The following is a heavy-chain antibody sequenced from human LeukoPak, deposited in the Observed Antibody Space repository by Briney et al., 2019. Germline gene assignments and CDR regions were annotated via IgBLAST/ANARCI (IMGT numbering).Heavy chain of an antibody. CDR3: AKEPYYYDSSGLFDY. CDR2: ISYDGSNK. Sequence: PGGSLRLSCAASGFTFSSYGMHWVRQAPGTGLEWVAVISYDGSNKYYADSVKGRFTISRDNSKNTLYLQMNSLRAEDTAVYYCAKEPYYYDSSGLFDYWGQGTLVTVSS. J-gene: IGHJ4*02. CDR1: GFTFSSYG. D-gene: IGHD3-22*01. V-gene: IGHV3-30*18.